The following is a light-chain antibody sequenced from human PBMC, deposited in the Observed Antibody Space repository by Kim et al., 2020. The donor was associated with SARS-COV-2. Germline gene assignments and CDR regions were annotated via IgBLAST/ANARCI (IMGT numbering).Light chain of an antibody. CDR1: NVGSKR. J-gene: IGLJ3*02. CDR3: QVWDTNTDHWV. V-gene: IGLV3-21*04. Sequence: APGKTARITCEGPNVGSKRVHWFQQMPGQAPVLVISYDRDRPSGIPDRFSGSNSGNTAALTISRVEAGDEADYYCQVWDTNTDHWVFGGGTKLTVL. CDR2: YDR.